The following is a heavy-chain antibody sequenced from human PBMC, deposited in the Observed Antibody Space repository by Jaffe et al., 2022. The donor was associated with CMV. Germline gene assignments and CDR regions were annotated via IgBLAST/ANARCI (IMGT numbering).Heavy chain of an antibody. Sequence: QVQLQESGPGLVKPSETLSLTCTVSGGSVSSGSYYWSWIRQPPGKGLEWIGYIYYSGSTNYNPSLKSRVTISVDTSKNQFSLKLSSVTAADTAVYYCARERGMTTVTHGDGMDVWGQGTTVTVSS. D-gene: IGHD4-17*01. CDR3: ARERGMTTVTHGDGMDV. V-gene: IGHV4-61*01. J-gene: IGHJ6*02. CDR2: IYYSGST. CDR1: GGSVSSGSYY.